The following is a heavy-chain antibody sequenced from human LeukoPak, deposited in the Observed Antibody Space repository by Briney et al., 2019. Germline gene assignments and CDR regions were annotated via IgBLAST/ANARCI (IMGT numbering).Heavy chain of an antibody. Sequence: GGSLRLSCAASGFTFSSYGMHWVRQAPGKGLEWVAVISYDGSNKYYADSVKGRFTISRDNSKNTLYLQMNSLRAEDTAVYYCAEVLWFGELPNGGFDYWGQGTLVTVSS. D-gene: IGHD3-10*01. CDR3: AEVLWFGELPNGGFDY. V-gene: IGHV3-30*18. CDR1: GFTFSSYG. J-gene: IGHJ4*02. CDR2: ISYDGSNK.